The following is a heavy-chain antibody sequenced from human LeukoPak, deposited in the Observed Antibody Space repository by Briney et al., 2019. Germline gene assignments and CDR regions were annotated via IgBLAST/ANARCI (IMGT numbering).Heavy chain of an antibody. J-gene: IGHJ4*02. V-gene: IGHV3-23*01. CDR3: AKDGIGGIYYDSSGYFDY. Sequence: GGSLRLSCAASGFTFNNYAMSWVRQAPGKGLEWVSAISGSGGSTYYAEPLKGRFTISRDNSKNTLYLQMNSLRAEDTALYYCAKDGIGGIYYDSSGYFDYWGQGTLVTVSS. CDR1: GFTFNNYA. D-gene: IGHD3-22*01. CDR2: ISGSGGST.